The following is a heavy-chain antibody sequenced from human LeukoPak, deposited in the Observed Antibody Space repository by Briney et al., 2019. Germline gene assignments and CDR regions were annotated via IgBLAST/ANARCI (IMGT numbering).Heavy chain of an antibody. CDR3: ARSGHTVEMATHKVPSYYYYYMDV. CDR1: GYTFTGYY. J-gene: IGHJ6*03. D-gene: IGHD5-24*01. V-gene: IGHV1-2*02. Sequence: GASVKVSCKASGYTFTGYYMHWVRQAPGQGLEWMGWINPNSGGTNYAQKFQGRVTMTRDTSISTAYMELSRLRSDDTAVYYCARSGHTVEMATHKVPSYYYYYMDVWGKGTTVTVSS. CDR2: INPNSGGT.